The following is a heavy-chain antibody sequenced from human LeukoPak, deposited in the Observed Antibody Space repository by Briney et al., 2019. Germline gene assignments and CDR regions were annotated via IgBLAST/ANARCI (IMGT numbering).Heavy chain of an antibody. CDR2: INPNSGGT. D-gene: IGHD6-13*01. J-gene: IGHJ4*02. CDR1: GYTFTGYY. Sequence: ASVKVSCKASGYTFTGYYMHWVRQAPGQGLEWMGWINPNSGGTNYAQKFQGRVTMTRDTSISTAYMELSRLRSDDTAMYYCARDKTPRGIRIAAAGTHFDYWGQGTLVTVSS. CDR3: ARDKTPRGIRIAAAGTHFDY. V-gene: IGHV1-2*02.